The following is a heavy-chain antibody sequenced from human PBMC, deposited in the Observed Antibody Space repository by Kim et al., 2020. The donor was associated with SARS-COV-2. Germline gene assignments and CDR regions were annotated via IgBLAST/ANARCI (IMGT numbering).Heavy chain of an antibody. D-gene: IGHD6-13*01. CDR3: ATTSGRLAAAGIGDWFDP. V-gene: IGHV5-51*01. J-gene: IGHJ5*02. Sequence: GESLKISCKGSGYSFTSYWIGWVRQMPGKGLEWMGIIYPGDSDTRYSPSFQGQVTISADKSISTAYLQWSSLKASDTAMYYCATTSGRLAAAGIGDWFDPWGQGTLVTVSS. CDR1: GYSFTSYW. CDR2: IYPGDSDT.